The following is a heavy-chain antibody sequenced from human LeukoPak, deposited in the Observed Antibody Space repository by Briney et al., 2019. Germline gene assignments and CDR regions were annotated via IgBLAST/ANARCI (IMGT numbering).Heavy chain of an antibody. J-gene: IGHJ3*02. CDR1: GYTFTSYA. CDR3: ARDLSWAALNAFDI. D-gene: IGHD6-13*01. CDR2: INAGNGNT. V-gene: IGHV1-3*01. Sequence: ASVKVSCKASGYTFTSYAMHWVRQARGQGFEWMGWINAGNGNTKYSQKFQGRVTITRYTSASTAYMELSSLRYEDTAVYYCARDLSWAALNAFDIWGQGTMVTVSS.